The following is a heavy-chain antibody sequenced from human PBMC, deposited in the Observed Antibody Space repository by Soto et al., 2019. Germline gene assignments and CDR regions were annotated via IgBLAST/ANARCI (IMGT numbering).Heavy chain of an antibody. Sequence: QVQLVESGGGVVQPGRSLRLSCAASGFTLSSYGMHWVRQAPGKGLEWVAVIWYDGSNKYYADSVKGRFTISRDNSKNTLSLQMNSLRAEDTAVYYCARDLATVTTSGYFDYWGQGTLVTVSS. CDR1: GFTLSSYG. CDR2: IWYDGSNK. J-gene: IGHJ4*02. CDR3: ARDLATVTTSGYFDY. V-gene: IGHV3-33*01. D-gene: IGHD4-17*01.